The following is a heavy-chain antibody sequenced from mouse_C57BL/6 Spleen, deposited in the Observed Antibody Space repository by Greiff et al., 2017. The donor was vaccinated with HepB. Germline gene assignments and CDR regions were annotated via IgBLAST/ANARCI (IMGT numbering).Heavy chain of an antibody. V-gene: IGHV1-59*01. D-gene: IGHD1-1*01. CDR3: ARAEPHYYGSSHWYFDV. J-gene: IGHJ1*03. CDR2: IDPSDSYT. CDR1: GYTFTSYW. Sequence: QVQLKQPGAELVRPGTSVKLSCKASGYTFTSYWMHWVKQRPGQGLEWIGVIDPSDSYTNYNQKFKGKATLTVDTSSSTAYMQLSSLTSEDSAVYYCARAEPHYYGSSHWYFDVWGTGTTVTVSS.